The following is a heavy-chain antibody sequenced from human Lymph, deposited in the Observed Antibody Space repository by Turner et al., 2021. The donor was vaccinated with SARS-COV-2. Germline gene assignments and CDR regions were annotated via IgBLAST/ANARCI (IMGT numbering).Heavy chain of an antibody. CDR1: GFTFSSYV. V-gene: IGHV3-23*01. D-gene: IGHD3-10*01. Sequence: EVQLLESGGALVQPGGSLRLSCAVSGFTFSSYVMSWVRQAPGKGLEWVSTISGSGGSTYYADSVKGRFTISRDNSKNTLYLQMNRLRAEDTAVYYCARDFREGAFDIWGQGTMVTISS. CDR3: ARDFREGAFDI. J-gene: IGHJ3*02. CDR2: ISGSGGST.